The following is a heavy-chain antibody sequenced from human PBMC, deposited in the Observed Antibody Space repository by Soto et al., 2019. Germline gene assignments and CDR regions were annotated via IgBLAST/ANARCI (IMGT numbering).Heavy chain of an antibody. D-gene: IGHD3-9*01. CDR2: IWFDGSNK. Sequence: WWSLRLSCSASVFTFSSYGMHWFRQAPGKGLEWVAVIWFDGSNKYYADSVRGRFTISRDNSNNTLYLQMNSLRAGDTAVYYCARQHRDILTGLRWNGMDVWGQGTTVTVSS. V-gene: IGHV3-33*01. J-gene: IGHJ6*02. CDR3: ARQHRDILTGLRWNGMDV. CDR1: VFTFSSYG.